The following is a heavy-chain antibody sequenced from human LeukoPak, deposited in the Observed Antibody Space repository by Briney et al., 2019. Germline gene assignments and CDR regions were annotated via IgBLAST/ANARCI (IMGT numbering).Heavy chain of an antibody. CDR2: ISYDGSNK. CDR3: ARDREYFYASSGYPDY. CDR1: GFTFSSYA. Sequence: GGSLRLSCAASGFTFSSYAMHWVRQAPGKGLEWVAVISYDGSNKYYADSVKGRFTISRDNSKNTLYLQMNSLRAEDTAVYYCARDREYFYASSGYPDYWGQGTLVTVSS. D-gene: IGHD3-22*01. V-gene: IGHV3-30*04. J-gene: IGHJ4*02.